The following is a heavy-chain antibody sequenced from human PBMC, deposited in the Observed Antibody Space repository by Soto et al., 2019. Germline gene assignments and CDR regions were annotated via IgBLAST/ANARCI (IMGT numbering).Heavy chain of an antibody. D-gene: IGHD2-2*02. J-gene: IGHJ5*02. V-gene: IGHV3-30-3*01. CDR2: ISYDGSNK. Sequence: GGSLRLSCAASGFTFSSYAMHWVRQAPGKGLEWVAVISYDGSNKYYADSVKGRFTISRDNSKNTLYLQMNSLRAEDTAVYYCAALAAAIISTNWFDPWGQGTLVTVSS. CDR3: AALAAAIISTNWFDP. CDR1: GFTFSSYA.